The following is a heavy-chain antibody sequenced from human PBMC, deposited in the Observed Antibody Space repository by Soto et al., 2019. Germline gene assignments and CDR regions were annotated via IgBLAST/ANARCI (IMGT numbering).Heavy chain of an antibody. CDR2: IYHSGST. CDR3: ARDVGYHYDGSPSGQFDF. D-gene: IGHD3-22*01. V-gene: IGHV4-4*02. CDR1: GNPISTTNW. J-gene: IGHJ4*02. Sequence: SETLSLTCVVSGNPISTTNWWSWVRQSPGKGLEWIGEIYHSGSTNYNPSLKSRVTISVDKSKNQFSLKLSSVTAADTAVYYRARDVGYHYDGSPSGQFDFWGQGTLVTVSS.